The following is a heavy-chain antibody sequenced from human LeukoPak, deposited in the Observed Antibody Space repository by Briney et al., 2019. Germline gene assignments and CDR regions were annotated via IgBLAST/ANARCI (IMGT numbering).Heavy chain of an antibody. D-gene: IGHD3-22*01. CDR1: GFTFSSYW. CDR2: IKQDGSEK. V-gene: IGHV3-7*01. J-gene: IGHJ4*02. Sequence: GGSLRLSCAASGFTFSSYWMSWVRQAPGKGLEWVANIKQDGSEKYYVDSVKGRFTISRDNAKNSLYLQMNSLRAEDTAVYYCARGYYYDSSAYQEGWLDYWGQGTLVTVSS. CDR3: ARGYYYDSSAYQEGWLDY.